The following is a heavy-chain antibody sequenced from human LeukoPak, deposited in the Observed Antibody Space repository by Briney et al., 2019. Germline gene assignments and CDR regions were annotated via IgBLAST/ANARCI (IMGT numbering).Heavy chain of an antibody. J-gene: IGHJ4*02. V-gene: IGHV4-39*01. Sequence: SETLSLTCTVSGGSISSSSYYWGWIRQPPGKGLEWIGSIYYSGSTYHNPSLKSRVTISVNTSKNQFSLKLSSVTAADTAVYYCARHSYDFWSGYWYYFDYWGQGTLVTVSS. CDR3: ARHSYDFWSGYWYYFDY. CDR2: IYYSGST. D-gene: IGHD3-3*01. CDR1: GGSISSSSYY.